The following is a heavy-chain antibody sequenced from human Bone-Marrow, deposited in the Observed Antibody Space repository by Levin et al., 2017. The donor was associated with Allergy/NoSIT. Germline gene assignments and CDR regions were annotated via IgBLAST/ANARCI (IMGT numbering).Heavy chain of an antibody. D-gene: IGHD1-26*01. Sequence: SETLSLTCTVSGYSIGSGYYWGWIRQPPEKGLEWIGSIHYSGGTYYNPSLKSRVTMSIDTSKNQFSLKLTSVTAADTAFYYCARVRGSPFRPFDCWGQGTLVTVSS. CDR2: IHYSGGT. CDR3: ARVRGSPFRPFDC. V-gene: IGHV4-38-2*02. CDR1: GYSIGSGYY. J-gene: IGHJ4*02.